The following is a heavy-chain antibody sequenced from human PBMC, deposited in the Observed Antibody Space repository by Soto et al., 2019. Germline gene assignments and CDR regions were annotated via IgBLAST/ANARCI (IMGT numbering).Heavy chain of an antibody. CDR1: GFTFSNYG. CDR3: AKGSGWLAH. D-gene: IGHD3-3*01. J-gene: IGHJ5*02. CDR2: ISWNSGSI. V-gene: IGHV3-9*01. Sequence: PGGSLRLSCAASGFTFSNYGMHWVRQAPGKGLEWVSGISWNSGSIGYADSVKGRFTISRDNAKNSLYLQMNSLRAEDTALYYCAKGSGWLAHWGQGTLVTVSS.